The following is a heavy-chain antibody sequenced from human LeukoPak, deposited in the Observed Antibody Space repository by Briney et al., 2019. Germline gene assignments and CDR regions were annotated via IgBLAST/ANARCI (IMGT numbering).Heavy chain of an antibody. Sequence: PGGSLRLSCAASGFTFNNYAMSWVRQAPGKGLEWVSVIGGSGGSTYYADSVKGRFTISRDNSKNTLYLQMNSLRAEDTAVYYCAKGVSAAADDAFDIWGQGTMVTLSS. D-gene: IGHD6-13*01. CDR2: IGGSGGST. CDR3: AKGVSAAADDAFDI. J-gene: IGHJ3*02. CDR1: GFTFNNYA. V-gene: IGHV3-23*01.